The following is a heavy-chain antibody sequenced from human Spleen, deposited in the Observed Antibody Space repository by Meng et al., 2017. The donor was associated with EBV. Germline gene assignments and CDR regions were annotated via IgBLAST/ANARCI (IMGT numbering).Heavy chain of an antibody. CDR2: IHHSGTT. D-gene: IGHD3-22*01. CDR1: GASIDSSDW. V-gene: IGHV4-4*02. CDR3: ARGLGGHYPTMEY. J-gene: IGHJ4*02. Sequence: QVHLQQSGPGLVNPSGTLSLPCAVSGASIDSSDWWTWVRQAPGKGLEWIGEIHHSGTTNYNPSLESRVTISIDKSDNQFSLKVTPVTDADTAVYYCARGLGGHYPTMEYWGQGTLVTVSS.